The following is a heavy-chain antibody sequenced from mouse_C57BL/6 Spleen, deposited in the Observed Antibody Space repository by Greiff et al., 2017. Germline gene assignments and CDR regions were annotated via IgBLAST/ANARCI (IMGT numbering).Heavy chain of an antibody. D-gene: IGHD2-1*01. CDR1: GYTFTSYW. V-gene: IGHV1-50*01. J-gene: IGHJ2*01. CDR3: ARREGGNYLYYFDY. CDR2: LDPSDSYT. Sequence: QVQLQQPGAELVKPGASVKLSCKASGYTFTSYWMQWVKQRPGQGLEWIGELDPSDSYTNYNQKFKGKATLTVDTSSSTAYMQLSSLTSEDSAVYYCARREGGNYLYYFDYWGQGTTLTVSS.